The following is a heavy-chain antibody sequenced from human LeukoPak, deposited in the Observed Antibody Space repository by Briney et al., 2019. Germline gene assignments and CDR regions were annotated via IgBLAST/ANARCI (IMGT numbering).Heavy chain of an antibody. CDR2: IWYDGSNK. V-gene: IGHV3-33*01. CDR3: ARDRNWFDP. Sequence: QPGGSLRLSCAASGFTFSSYGMHWVRQAPGKGLEWVAVIWYDGSNKYYADSVKGRFTISRDNSKNTLYLQVNSLRAEDTAVYYCARDRNWFDPWGQGTLVTVSS. CDR1: GFTFSSYG. J-gene: IGHJ5*02.